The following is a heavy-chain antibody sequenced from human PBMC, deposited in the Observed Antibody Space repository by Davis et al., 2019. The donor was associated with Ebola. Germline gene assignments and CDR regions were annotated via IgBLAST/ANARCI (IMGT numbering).Heavy chain of an antibody. CDR1: GGSVSTSSYY. V-gene: IGHV4-39*07. Sequence: SEALSLTCTVSGGSVSTSSYYWGWIRQPPGKGLEWIGSIFYSGKTYYNSSLQSRVTISVDTSKNQFSLKLSSVTAADTAVYYCARDIAIFQDNAFDIWGQGTMVTVSS. D-gene: IGHD3-16*02. CDR3: ARDIAIFQDNAFDI. CDR2: IFYSGKT. J-gene: IGHJ3*02.